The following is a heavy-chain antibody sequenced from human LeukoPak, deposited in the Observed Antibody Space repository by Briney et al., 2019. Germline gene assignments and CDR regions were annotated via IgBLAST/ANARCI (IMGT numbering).Heavy chain of an antibody. CDR3: AKDRDISSARAGSAFDY. Sequence: GESLRLSCVASGFTFNNYAMSWVRQTPGKGLEWVSTLSGDSTITYYADSVKGRFTISRDNSKNTLYLQMSSLRDEDTAVYYCAKDRDISSARAGSAFDYWGQGTLVTVSS. D-gene: IGHD6-19*01. V-gene: IGHV3-23*01. CDR1: GFTFNNYA. CDR2: LSGDSTIT. J-gene: IGHJ4*02.